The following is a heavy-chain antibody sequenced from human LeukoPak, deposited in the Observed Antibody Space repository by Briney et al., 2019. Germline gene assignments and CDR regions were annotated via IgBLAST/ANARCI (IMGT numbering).Heavy chain of an antibody. Sequence: PGGSLRLSRAASGFTFSSYTMSWVRQAPGKGLEWVSVISASGGTTYYADSVKGRFTISRDNSKNTLYLQMNSLRGEDTAVYYCAKTRPGPAATFYYYGLDVWGKGTTVTVSS. V-gene: IGHV3-23*01. CDR3: AKTRPGPAATFYYYGLDV. CDR2: ISASGGTT. D-gene: IGHD2-2*01. J-gene: IGHJ6*04. CDR1: GFTFSSYT.